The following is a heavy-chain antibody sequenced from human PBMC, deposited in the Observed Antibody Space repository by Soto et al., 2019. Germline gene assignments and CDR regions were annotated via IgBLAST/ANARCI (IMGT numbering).Heavy chain of an antibody. CDR1: GYTFTSYA. Sequence: EASVKVSCKASGYTFTSYAMHWVRQAPGQRLEWMGWINAGNGNTKYSQKFQGRVTITRDTSASTAYMELSSLRSEDTAVYYCARDPYCTNGVCYHNWFDPWGQGTLVTVSS. CDR2: INAGNGNT. J-gene: IGHJ5*02. V-gene: IGHV1-3*01. CDR3: ARDPYCTNGVCYHNWFDP. D-gene: IGHD2-8*01.